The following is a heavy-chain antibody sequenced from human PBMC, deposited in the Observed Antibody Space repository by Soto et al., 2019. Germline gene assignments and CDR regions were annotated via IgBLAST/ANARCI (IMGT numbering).Heavy chain of an antibody. V-gene: IGHV3-30-3*01. CDR2: ISYDGSNK. CDR1: GFTFSSYA. Sequence: GGSLRLSCAASGFTFSSYAMHWVRQAPGKGLEWVAVISYDGSNKYYADSVKGRFTISRDNSKNTLYLQMNSLRAEDTAVYYCARSPGYYYYFDYWGQGTLVTVSS. D-gene: IGHD3-22*01. J-gene: IGHJ4*02. CDR3: ARSPGYYYYFDY.